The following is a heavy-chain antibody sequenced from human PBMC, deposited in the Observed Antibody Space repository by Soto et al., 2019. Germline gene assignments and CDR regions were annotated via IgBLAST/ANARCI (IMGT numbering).Heavy chain of an antibody. Sequence: PSQTLSLTCALSGNSVSTNSATWDWIRQSPSRGLEWLGRTYYRSKWDYDYAASVKGRITINPDTSNNQLSLQLDSATPDDTAVYYCARLIGNYRLDPWGQGTMVTVTS. J-gene: IGHJ5*02. CDR2: TYYRSKWDY. D-gene: IGHD4-4*01. V-gene: IGHV6-1*01. CDR1: GNSVSTNSAT. CDR3: ARLIGNYRLDP.